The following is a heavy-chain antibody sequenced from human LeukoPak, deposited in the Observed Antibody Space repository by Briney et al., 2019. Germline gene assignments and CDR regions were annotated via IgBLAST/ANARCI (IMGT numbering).Heavy chain of an antibody. CDR2: ITWNSDTI. CDR1: GFTFHDYA. J-gene: IGHJ4*02. V-gene: IGHV3-9*01. CDR3: ARLRTTGTFDY. D-gene: IGHD1-1*01. Sequence: GGSLRLSCAASGFTFHDYAMHWVRQVPGKGLEWVSGITWNSDTIAYANSVKGRFTISRDNAKNSLYLQMNSLRAEDTALYYCARLRTTGTFDYWGQGTLVTVSS.